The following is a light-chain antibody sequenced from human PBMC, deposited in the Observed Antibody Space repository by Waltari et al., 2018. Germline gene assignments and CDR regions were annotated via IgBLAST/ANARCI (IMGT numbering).Light chain of an antibody. V-gene: IGKV2-30*01. CDR1: QSLVASDGNTY. CDR2: RVS. Sequence: DVVMTQSPLSLPVTLGQPASISCRSSQSLVASDGNTYFNWFQQRPGQSPRRLVYRVSKRDSGVPDRVRGSGSGTDLTLRISRVEAEDVGVYYCMQGSRWPWTFGQGTKVEIK. CDR3: MQGSRWPWT. J-gene: IGKJ1*01.